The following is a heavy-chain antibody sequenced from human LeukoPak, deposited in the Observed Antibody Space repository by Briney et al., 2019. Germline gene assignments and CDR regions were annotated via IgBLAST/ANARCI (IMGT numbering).Heavy chain of an antibody. J-gene: IGHJ6*02. Sequence: GGSLRLSSAASGFIFSSYWMNWARQAPGKGLEWVASINHNGNVNYYVDSVKGRFTISRDNAKNSLYLQMSNLRAEDTAVYFCARGGGLDVWGQGATVTVSS. CDR3: ARGGGLDV. CDR2: INHNGNVN. CDR1: GFIFSSYW. D-gene: IGHD3-16*01. V-gene: IGHV3-7*03.